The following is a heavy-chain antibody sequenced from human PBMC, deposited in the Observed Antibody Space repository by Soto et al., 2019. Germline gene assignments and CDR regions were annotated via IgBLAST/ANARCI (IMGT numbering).Heavy chain of an antibody. Sequence: VQLVQSGAEVKKPGASVKVSCKASGYIFTNHYIHWVRQAPGQGLEWMGIINPSGGSTNYFEKFQGRITMTRDTSTSTVYMELSSLRSEDTAVYFCARADYYDSSGFYYDCWGQGSLVTVSS. CDR3: ARADYYDSSGFYYDC. V-gene: IGHV1-46*01. CDR2: INPSGGST. CDR1: GYIFTNHY. J-gene: IGHJ4*02. D-gene: IGHD3-22*01.